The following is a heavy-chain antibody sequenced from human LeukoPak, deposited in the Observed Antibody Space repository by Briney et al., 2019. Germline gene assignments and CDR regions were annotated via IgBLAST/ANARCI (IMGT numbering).Heavy chain of an antibody. D-gene: IGHD3-22*01. J-gene: IGHJ4*02. CDR1: GFSFSGYA. Sequence: HPGGSLRLSCAASGFSFSGYAMNWVRQAPGKGLECVATVSGSGASTFYADSVKGRFTISRDNSKNTVHLQMDSLRAEDTAVYYCARGDMIVVVIALDYWGQGTLVTVSS. CDR3: ARGDMIVVVIALDY. V-gene: IGHV3-23*01. CDR2: VSGSGAST.